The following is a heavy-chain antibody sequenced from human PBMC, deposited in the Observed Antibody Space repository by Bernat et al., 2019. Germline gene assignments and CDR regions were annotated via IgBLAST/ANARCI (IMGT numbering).Heavy chain of an antibody. CDR2: IYYSGST. J-gene: IGHJ6*02. Sequence: QLQLQESGPGLVKPSETLSLTCTVSGGSISSSSYYWGWIRQPPGKGLEWIGSIYYSGSTYYNPSLKSRVTISVDTSKNQFSLKLSSVTAADTAVYYCARHPNCRGGSCYTVYYYGMDVWGQGTTVTVSS. D-gene: IGHD2-15*01. V-gene: IGHV4-39*01. CDR1: GGSISSSSYY. CDR3: ARHPNCRGGSCYTVYYYGMDV.